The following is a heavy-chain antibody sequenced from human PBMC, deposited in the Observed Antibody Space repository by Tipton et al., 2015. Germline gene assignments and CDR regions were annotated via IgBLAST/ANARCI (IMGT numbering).Heavy chain of an antibody. D-gene: IGHD3-10*01. CDR2: IYHSGST. J-gene: IGHJ4*02. Sequence: TLSLTCTVSGGSISTGGNYWSWIRQHPGKGLEWIGYIYHSGSTYYNPSLKSRVTMSVDTSKNQFSLKLTSVTAADTAVYYCARGRGTIVRGVVIVPGRYFDHWGQGTLVTVSS. CDR3: ARGRGTIVRGVVIVPGRYFDH. CDR1: GGSISTGGNY. V-gene: IGHV4-31*03.